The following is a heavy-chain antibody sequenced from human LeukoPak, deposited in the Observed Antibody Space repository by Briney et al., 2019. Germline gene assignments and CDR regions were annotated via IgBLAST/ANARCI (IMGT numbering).Heavy chain of an antibody. D-gene: IGHD2-21*02. CDR1: GGSFSGYY. CDR3: ARENRYCGGDCSPGWFDP. CDR2: IYTSGST. V-gene: IGHV4-4*07. Sequence: SETLSLTCAVYGGSFSGYYWSWIRQPAGKGLEWIGRIYTSGSTNYNPSLKSRVTISVDTSKNQFSLKLSSVTAADTAVYYCARENRYCGGDCSPGWFDPWGQGTLVTVSS. J-gene: IGHJ5*02.